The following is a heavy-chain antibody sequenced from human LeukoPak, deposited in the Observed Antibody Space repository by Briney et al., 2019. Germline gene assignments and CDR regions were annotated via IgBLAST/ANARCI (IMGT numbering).Heavy chain of an antibody. CDR2: IIPIFGTA. J-gene: IGHJ4*02. CDR3: ARDPHVAAAGTH. CDR1: GGTFSSYA. D-gene: IGHD6-13*01. V-gene: IGHV1-69*05. Sequence: SVKVSCKXSGGTFSSYAISWVRQAPGQGLEWMGRIIPIFGTANYAQKFQGRVTITTDESTSTAYMELSSLRSEDTAVYYCARDPHVAAAGTHWGQGTLVTVSS.